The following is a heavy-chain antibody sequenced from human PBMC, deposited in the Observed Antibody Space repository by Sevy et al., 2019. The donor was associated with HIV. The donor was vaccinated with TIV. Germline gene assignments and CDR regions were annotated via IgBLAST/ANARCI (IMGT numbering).Heavy chain of an antibody. CDR2: MHSGGNT. V-gene: IGHV4-4*07. J-gene: IGHJ4*02. D-gene: IGHD2-8*02. CDR1: GASITTYY. Sequence: SGTLSLTCTVSGASITTYYWSWFRQPAGKGLEWIGRMHSGGNTNYNPSLQGRVTMSLDTSKNQFSLTLDFVTAADAAFYYCARDTGKNYWGQGILVTVSS. CDR3: ARDTGKNY.